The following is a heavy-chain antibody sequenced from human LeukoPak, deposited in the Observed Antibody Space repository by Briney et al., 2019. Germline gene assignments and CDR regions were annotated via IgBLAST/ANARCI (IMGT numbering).Heavy chain of an antibody. Sequence: ASVKVSCKASGYTFTSYGISWVRQAPGQGLECMGWISAYNGNTNYAQKLQGRVTMTTDTSTSTAYMELRSLRSDDTAVYYCARVYDFWSGYYSSDAFDIWGQGTMVTVSS. D-gene: IGHD3-3*01. CDR1: GYTFTSYG. CDR3: ARVYDFWSGYYSSDAFDI. CDR2: ISAYNGNT. J-gene: IGHJ3*02. V-gene: IGHV1-18*01.